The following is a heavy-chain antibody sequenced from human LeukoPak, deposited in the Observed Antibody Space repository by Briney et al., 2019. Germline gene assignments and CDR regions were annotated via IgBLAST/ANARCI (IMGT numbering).Heavy chain of an antibody. CDR1: GFTFDDYA. CDR2: ISWNSGSI. CDR3: AKDTRGATMVRGPNWFDP. V-gene: IGHV3-9*01. J-gene: IGHJ5*02. D-gene: IGHD3-10*01. Sequence: PGRSLRLSCAASGFTFDDYAMHWVRQAPGKGLEWVSGISWNSGSIGYADSVKGRFTISRDNAKNSLYLQMNSLRAEDTALYYCAKDTRGATMVRGPNWFDPWGQGTLVTVSS.